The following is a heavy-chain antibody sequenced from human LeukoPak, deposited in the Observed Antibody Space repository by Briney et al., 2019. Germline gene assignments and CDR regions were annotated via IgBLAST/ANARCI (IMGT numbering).Heavy chain of an antibody. Sequence: GASVKVSCKASGYPFSIYDVNRVRQAAGQGLEWLGWMNPNGIAAGYSQKFQDRVTLTMDTSTSTAYLELSSLRSEDTAVYYCARGRLSTLWGQGTLVTVSS. V-gene: IGHV1-8*01. CDR2: MNPNGIAA. CDR1: GYPFSIYD. J-gene: IGHJ4*02. CDR3: ARGRLSTL. D-gene: IGHD2-2*01.